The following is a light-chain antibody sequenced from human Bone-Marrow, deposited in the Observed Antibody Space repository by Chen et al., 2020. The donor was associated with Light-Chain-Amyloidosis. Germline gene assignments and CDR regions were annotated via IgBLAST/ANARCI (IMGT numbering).Light chain of an antibody. CDR1: QYVSSN. Sequence: EIVMTQSPATLSVSPGERATLSCRASQYVSSNLAWYQQKPGQAPRLLIYGASSRATGIPSRFSGSGSGTEFTLTISSLQSEDFAVYYCQQYNNWPPLTVGGGTKVEI. CDR2: GAS. CDR3: QQYNNWPPLT. J-gene: IGKJ4*01. V-gene: IGKV3-15*01.